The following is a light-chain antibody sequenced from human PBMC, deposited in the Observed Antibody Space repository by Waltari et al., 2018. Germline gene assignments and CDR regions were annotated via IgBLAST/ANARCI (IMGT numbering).Light chain of an antibody. Sequence: QSALTQPASVSGSPGQSITISCTGTSSDIGSYNLVSWYQQHPGKDPTLIIYEVTRRPSGVSNRFSATKSVNTASLTISGLQADDEADYYCCSYAGDSTYVFGTGAKVTVL. CDR2: EVT. J-gene: IGLJ1*01. V-gene: IGLV2-23*02. CDR1: SSDIGSYNL. CDR3: CSYAGDSTYV.